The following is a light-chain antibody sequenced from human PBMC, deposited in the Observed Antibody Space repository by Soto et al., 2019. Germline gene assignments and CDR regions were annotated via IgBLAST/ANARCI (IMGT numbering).Light chain of an antibody. CDR1: QSVRSSF. CDR2: GAS. CDR3: QRYDSLRT. J-gene: IGKJ1*01. V-gene: IGKV3-20*01. Sequence: IVLTQSPGTLSLCPGERATLSCMARQSVRSSFLAWYQQKPGQASRLLIYGASNRATGIPDGFSGSGSGTDITLTITRLEAEDFAMYYCQRYDSLRTFGQGTKV.